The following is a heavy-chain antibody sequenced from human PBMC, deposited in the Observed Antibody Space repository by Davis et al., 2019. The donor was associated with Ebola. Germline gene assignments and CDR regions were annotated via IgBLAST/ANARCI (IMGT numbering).Heavy chain of an antibody. CDR2: INHSGST. J-gene: IGHJ4*02. Sequence: SETLSLTCAVYGGSSSGYYWSWIRQPPGKGLEWIGQINHSGSTSHNPSLKSRVTISVDTSKNQFSLKLSSVTAADTAVYYCAHDVYYWGQGTLVTVSS. CDR3: AHDVYY. CDR1: GGSSSGYY. D-gene: IGHD3-16*01. V-gene: IGHV4-34*01.